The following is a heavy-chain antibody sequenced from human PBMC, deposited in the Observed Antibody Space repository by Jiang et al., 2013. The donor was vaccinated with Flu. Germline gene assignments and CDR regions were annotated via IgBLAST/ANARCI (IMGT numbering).Heavy chain of an antibody. CDR1: GFTFSAYS. D-gene: IGHD2-15*01. CDR2: IKAGGGAT. Sequence: QLLESGGDLVQPGGSLRLSCVASGFTFSAYSMNWVRQAPGKGLEYVSTIKAGGGATYYADSVKGRLTISRDDSKNTLYLQMNSLRAEDTALYYCAKDGGGSRNFFDPWGQGTLVIVSS. CDR3: AKDGGGSRNFFDP. J-gene: IGHJ5*02. V-gene: IGHV3-23*01.